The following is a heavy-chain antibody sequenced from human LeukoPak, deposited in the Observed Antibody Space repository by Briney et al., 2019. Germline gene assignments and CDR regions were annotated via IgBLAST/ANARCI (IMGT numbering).Heavy chain of an antibody. J-gene: IGHJ3*02. CDR1: GASISSTSHY. CDR3: ARVDEVGSSGWPLDAFDI. Sequence: PSETLSLTCTVSGASISSTSHYWGWIRQPPGKGLEWIGSIYYSGSTNYNPSLKSRVTISVDKSKNQFSLKLSSVTAADTAVYYCARVDEVGSSGWPLDAFDIWGQGTMVTVSS. V-gene: IGHV4-39*07. D-gene: IGHD6-19*01. CDR2: IYYSGST.